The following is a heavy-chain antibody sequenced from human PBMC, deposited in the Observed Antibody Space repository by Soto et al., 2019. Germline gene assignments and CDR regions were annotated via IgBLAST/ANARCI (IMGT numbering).Heavy chain of an antibody. V-gene: IGHV3-23*01. D-gene: IGHD2-15*01. J-gene: IGHJ3*02. Sequence: GSVRLSCAPSGFTFSSYAMSWVRQAPGKGLEWVSAISGSGGSTYSADSVKGRFTISRDNSKNTLYLHMNSLRAEDTAVYYCAKGPRRLSAPPYAFDIWGQATMVPV. CDR1: GFTFSSYA. CDR2: ISGSGGST. CDR3: AKGPRRLSAPPYAFDI.